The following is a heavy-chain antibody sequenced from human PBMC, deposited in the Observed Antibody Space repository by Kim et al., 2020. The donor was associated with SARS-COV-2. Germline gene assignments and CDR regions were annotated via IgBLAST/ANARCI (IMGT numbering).Heavy chain of an antibody. J-gene: IGHJ4*02. CDR2: IYYSGST. V-gene: IGHV4-39*01. CDR1: GGSISSSSYY. CDR3: ARIPIAAAGTFDY. D-gene: IGHD6-13*01. Sequence: SETLSLTCTVSGGSISSSSYYWGWIRQPPGKGLEWIGSIYYSGSTYYNPSLKSRVTISVDTSKNQFSLKLSSVTAADTAVYYCARIPIAAAGTFDYWGQG.